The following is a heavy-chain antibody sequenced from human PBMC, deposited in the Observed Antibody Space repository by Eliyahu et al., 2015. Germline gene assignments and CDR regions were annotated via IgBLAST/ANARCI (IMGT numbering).Heavy chain of an antibody. CDR1: GFTFSDFY. D-gene: IGHD1-14*01. CDR3: ARDAEIHAFHI. J-gene: IGHJ3*02. CDR2: ITDNGSPR. Sequence: QVQVVESGGGLVKPGGSXRLSCVXSGFTFSDFYMSWLRQAPGKGLEWIAYITDNGSPRYYADSVKGRFTISRDNAKKLLYLQMNSLRVEDTAVYYCARDAEIHAFHIWGQGTMVTVS. V-gene: IGHV3-11*01.